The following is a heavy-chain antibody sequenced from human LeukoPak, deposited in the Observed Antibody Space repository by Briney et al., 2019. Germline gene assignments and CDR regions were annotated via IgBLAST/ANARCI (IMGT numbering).Heavy chain of an antibody. J-gene: IGHJ4*02. CDR1: GGTFSSCA. D-gene: IGHD6-19*01. V-gene: IGHV1-69*04. CDR3: ARLASGAGTGTFGY. Sequence: GASVKLSCTASGGTFSSCAISWVRQAPRQGLERMGRIIPILSIANYAQKFQGRVTITADKSTSTAYMELSSLRSEETAGYYCARLASGAGTGTFGYWGQGTLVTVSS. CDR2: IIPILSIA.